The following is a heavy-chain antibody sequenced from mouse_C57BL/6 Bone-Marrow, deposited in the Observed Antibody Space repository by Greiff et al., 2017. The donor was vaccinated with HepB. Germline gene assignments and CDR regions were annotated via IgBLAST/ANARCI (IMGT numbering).Heavy chain of an antibody. CDR2: IDPSDSYT. V-gene: IGHV1-50*01. Sequence: QVQLKQPGAELVKPGASVKLSCKASGYTFTSYWMQWVKQRPGQGLEWIGEIDPSDSYTNYNQKFKGKATLTVDTSSSTAYMQLSSLTSEDSAVYYCARDVNGFAYWGQGTLVTVSA. CDR1: GYTFTSYW. CDR3: ARDVNGFAY. J-gene: IGHJ3*01.